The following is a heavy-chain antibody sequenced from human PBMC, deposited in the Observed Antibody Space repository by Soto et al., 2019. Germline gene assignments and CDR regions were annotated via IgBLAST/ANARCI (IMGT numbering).Heavy chain of an antibody. CDR3: ARDPMMGYFDY. CDR2: IWYDGSNK. D-gene: IGHD3-22*01. V-gene: IGHV3-33*01. CDR1: GFTFSSYG. J-gene: IGHJ4*02. Sequence: QVQLVESGGGVVQPGRSLRLSCAASGFTFSSYGMHWVRQAPGKGLEWVAVIWYDGSNKYYADSVKGRFTISRDNSKNTLYLQMNSLRAEDTAVYYCARDPMMGYFDYWGQGTLVTASS.